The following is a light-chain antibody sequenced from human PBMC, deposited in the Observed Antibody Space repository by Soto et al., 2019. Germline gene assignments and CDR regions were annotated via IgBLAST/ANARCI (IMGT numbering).Light chain of an antibody. J-gene: IGLJ1*01. V-gene: IGLV2-18*01. CDR3: SLYTSENTYV. Sequence: QSVLTQPPSVSGSPGQSVTISCTGTSTDFVSYNRVSWYQQPTGTAPKLIIYEASNRPSGVPDRFSGSKSGNTASLTISGLQAPDEADYYCSLYTSENTYVFGTGTKVTVL. CDR2: EAS. CDR1: STDFVSYNR.